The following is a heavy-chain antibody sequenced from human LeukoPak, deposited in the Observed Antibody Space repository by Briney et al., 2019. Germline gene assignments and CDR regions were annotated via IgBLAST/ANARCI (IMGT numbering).Heavy chain of an antibody. CDR2: INHSGST. J-gene: IGHJ4*02. Sequence: SETLSLTCAVYGGSFSGYYWSWIRQPPGKGLEWIGEINHSGSTNYNPSLKSRVTISVDTSKNQFSLKLSSVTAADTAVYYCARHTHYYYGSGSYYHYWGQGTLVTVSS. D-gene: IGHD3-10*01. V-gene: IGHV4-34*01. CDR1: GGSFSGYY. CDR3: ARHTHYYYGSGSYYHY.